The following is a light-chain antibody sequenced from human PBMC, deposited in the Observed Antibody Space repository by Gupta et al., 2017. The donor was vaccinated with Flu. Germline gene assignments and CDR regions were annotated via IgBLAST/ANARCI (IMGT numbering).Light chain of an antibody. Sequence: QLVLTQSPSASASLGASVPLTCTLSSGHSSYAIAWHQQQPEKGPRYLMKLNSDGSHSKGDGIPDRFSGSSSGAERYLTISSLQSEDEADYYCQTWGTGTLVFGGGTKLTVL. V-gene: IGLV4-69*01. J-gene: IGLJ3*02. CDR3: QTWGTGTLV. CDR1: SGHSSYA. CDR2: LNSDGSH.